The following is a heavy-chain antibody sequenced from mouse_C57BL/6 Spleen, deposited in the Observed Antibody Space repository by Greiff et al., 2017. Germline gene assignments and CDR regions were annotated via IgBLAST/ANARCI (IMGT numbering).Heavy chain of an antibody. CDR2: IDPSDSET. V-gene: IGHV1-52*01. CDR1: GYTFTSYW. D-gene: IGHD2-3*01. J-gene: IGHJ3*01. Sequence: QVQLQQPGAELVRPGSSVKLSCKASGYTFTSYWMHWVKQRPIQGLEWIGNIDPSDSETHYNQKFKDKATLTVYKSSSTAYMQLSSLTSEDSAVYYCARGGYYPFAYWGQGTLVTVSA. CDR3: ARGGYYPFAY.